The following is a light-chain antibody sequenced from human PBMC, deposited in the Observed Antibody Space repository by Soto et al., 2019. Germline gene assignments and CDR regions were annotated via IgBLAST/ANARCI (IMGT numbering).Light chain of an antibody. CDR2: SNS. CDR3: AAWDDSLNGWV. Sequence: QSVLTQPPSASGTPGQRVTISCSGSSSNIGSNTVNWYQQLPGTAPKLLIYSNSQRPSGGPARFSGSKSGTSASLAISGRQSEDEADYYCAAWDDSLNGWVFGGGTKLTVL. CDR1: SSNIGSNT. V-gene: IGLV1-44*01. J-gene: IGLJ3*02.